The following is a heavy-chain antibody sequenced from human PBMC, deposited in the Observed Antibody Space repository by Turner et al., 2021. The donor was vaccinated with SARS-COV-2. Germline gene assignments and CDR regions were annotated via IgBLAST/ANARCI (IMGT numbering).Heavy chain of an antibody. CDR2: IYWDDDK. J-gene: IGHJ4*02. Sequence: QITLKESGPTLVKPTQTLMLTCPFSGFSLSTSGVGVGWIRQPPGKALEWLALIYWDDDKRYSPSLKSRLTITKDTSKNQVVLTMTNMDPVDTATYYCAHKVVVAIFDYWGQGTLVTVSS. D-gene: IGHD2-15*01. CDR3: AHKVVVAIFDY. V-gene: IGHV2-5*02. CDR1: GFSLSTSGVG.